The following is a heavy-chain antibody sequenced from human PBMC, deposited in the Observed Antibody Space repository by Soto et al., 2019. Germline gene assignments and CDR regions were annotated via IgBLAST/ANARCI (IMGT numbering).Heavy chain of an antibody. CDR2: IFSNDDK. D-gene: IGHD3-22*01. J-gene: IGHJ2*01. Sequence: DLEWLAHIFSNDDKSYSTSLRSRLTISKDTSKSQVVLTMADMDPVDTATYYCARTDDRSPYFYFDLWGRGTLVTVSS. V-gene: IGHV2-26*01. CDR3: ARTDDRSPYFYFDL.